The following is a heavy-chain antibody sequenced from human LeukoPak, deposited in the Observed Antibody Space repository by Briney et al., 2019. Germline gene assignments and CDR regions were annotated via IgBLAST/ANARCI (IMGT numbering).Heavy chain of an antibody. CDR2: IIPIFGTA. J-gene: IGHJ4*02. D-gene: IGHD3-9*01. Sequence: SVKVSCKASGGTFSSYAISWVRQAPGQGLEWMGGIIPIFGTANYAQKFQGRVTITTDESTSTAYMELSILRSEDTAVYYCARGARGGLRYFDWLSDLDYWGQGTLVTVSS. V-gene: IGHV1-69*05. CDR3: ARGARGGLRYFDWLSDLDY. CDR1: GGTFSSYA.